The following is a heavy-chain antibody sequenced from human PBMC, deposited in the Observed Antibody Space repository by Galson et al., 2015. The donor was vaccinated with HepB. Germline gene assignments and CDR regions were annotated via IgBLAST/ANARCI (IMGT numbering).Heavy chain of an antibody. CDR3: AKMSVGFFDY. J-gene: IGHJ4*02. CDR2: IYTGGST. V-gene: IGHV3-53*01. D-gene: IGHD1-26*01. CDR1: GFSVSSNY. Sequence: SLRLSCAASGFSVSSNYMSWVRQAPGKGLEWVSVIYTGGSTYYADSVRGRFSISRDNSRNTLYLQMNSLGAEDTAMYYCAKMSVGFFDYWGQGTLVTVAS.